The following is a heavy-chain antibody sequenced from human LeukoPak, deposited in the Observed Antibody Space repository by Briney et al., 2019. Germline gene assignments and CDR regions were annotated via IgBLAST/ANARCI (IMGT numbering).Heavy chain of an antibody. Sequence: PGGSLRLSCVASEFTFSSYGMHWVRQAPGKGLEWVAVIWYDGSNKYYADSVKGRFTISRDNSKNTLYLQMNSLRAEDTAVYYCAKDLGFGSSCPLYWGQGTLVTVSP. CDR2: IWYDGSNK. D-gene: IGHD6-13*01. CDR1: EFTFSSYG. CDR3: AKDLGFGSSCPLY. J-gene: IGHJ4*02. V-gene: IGHV3-33*06.